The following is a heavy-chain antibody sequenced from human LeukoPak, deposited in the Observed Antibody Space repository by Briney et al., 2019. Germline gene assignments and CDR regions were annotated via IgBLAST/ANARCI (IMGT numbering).Heavy chain of an antibody. J-gene: IGHJ4*02. CDR3: ATRFRLDGY. D-gene: IGHD5-24*01. Sequence: GGSLRLSCAASGLTLSSYSMNWVRQAPGKGREWVSSISSSSSYIYYADSVKGRFTISRDNAKNPLYLQMNSLRAEDTAVYYCATRFRLDGYWGQGTLVTVSS. CDR2: ISSSSSYI. CDR1: GLTLSSYS. V-gene: IGHV3-21*01.